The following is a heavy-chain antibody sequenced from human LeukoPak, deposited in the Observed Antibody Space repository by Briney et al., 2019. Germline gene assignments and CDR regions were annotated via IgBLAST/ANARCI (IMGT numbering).Heavy chain of an antibody. J-gene: IGHJ4*02. Sequence: GGSLRLSCAASGFTFNTCWMHWVRQVPGKGLVWVSRIDTVGSSTSYADSVKGRFAISRDNAQNTLYLQMDSLGAEDTAVYYCARSAYCGSSCHYYFDYWGQGTLVTVSS. CDR2: IDTVGSST. V-gene: IGHV3-74*01. CDR3: ARSAYCGSSCHYYFDY. D-gene: IGHD2-21*01. CDR1: GFTFNTCW.